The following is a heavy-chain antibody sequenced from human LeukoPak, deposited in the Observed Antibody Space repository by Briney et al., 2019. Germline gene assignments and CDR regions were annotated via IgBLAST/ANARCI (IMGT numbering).Heavy chain of an antibody. D-gene: IGHD5-12*01. Sequence: GGSLKLSCAASGFTFSGSAMHWVRQASGKGLEWVGRIRSKANSYATAYAASVKGRFTISRDDSKNTAYLQMNSLKIEDTAVYYCTSWDIVATIGGYYYYYYMDVWGKGTTVTVSS. V-gene: IGHV3-73*01. CDR2: IRSKANSYAT. J-gene: IGHJ6*03. CDR1: GFTFSGSA. CDR3: TSWDIVATIGGYYYYYYMDV.